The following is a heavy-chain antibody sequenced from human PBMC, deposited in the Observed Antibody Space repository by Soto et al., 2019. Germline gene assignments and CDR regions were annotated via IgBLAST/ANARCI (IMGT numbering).Heavy chain of an antibody. V-gene: IGHV3-30*03. Sequence: GGSLRLSCAASGFTFSNYGMHWVHQAPGKGLEWVAVISYDGSNKYYADSVKGRFTISRDKSKNTLYLQMSSLRSEDTAVYDGALPGASSGGWRSFDYWGQGPLDPVS. CDR3: ALPGASSGGWRSFDY. J-gene: IGHJ4*02. CDR1: GFTFSNYG. CDR2: ISYDGSNK. D-gene: IGHD2-15*01.